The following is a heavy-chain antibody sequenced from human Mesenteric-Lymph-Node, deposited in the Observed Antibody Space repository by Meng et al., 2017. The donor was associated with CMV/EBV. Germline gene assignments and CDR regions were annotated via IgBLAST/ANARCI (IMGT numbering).Heavy chain of an antibody. D-gene: IGHD3-10*01. CDR3: ARDPYGSGSSALDY. CDR2: INPDGSST. Sequence: ASVKVSCKASGYTFTSYYMHWVRQAPGQGLEWMGIINPDGSSTIYAQRIQGRVAMTRDTSTSTVYMDLSSLRPEDTAVYYCARDPYGSGSSALDYWGQGTLVTVSS. J-gene: IGHJ4*02. CDR1: GYTFTSYY. V-gene: IGHV1-46*01.